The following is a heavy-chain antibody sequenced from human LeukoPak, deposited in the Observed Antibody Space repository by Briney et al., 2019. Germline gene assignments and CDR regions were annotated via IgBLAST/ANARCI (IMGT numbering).Heavy chain of an antibody. CDR3: ARDRVEYCTNGVCFNYYYYYMDV. J-gene: IGHJ6*03. CDR1: GYTFTGYY. CDR2: INPNSGGT. D-gene: IGHD2-8*01. V-gene: IGHV1-2*02. Sequence: ASVKVSCKASGYTFTGYYMHWVRQAPGQGLEWMGWINPNSGGTNYAQKFQGRVTMTRDTSISTAYMELSRLRSDDTAVYYCARDRVEYCTNGVCFNYYYYYMDVWGKGTTVTVSS.